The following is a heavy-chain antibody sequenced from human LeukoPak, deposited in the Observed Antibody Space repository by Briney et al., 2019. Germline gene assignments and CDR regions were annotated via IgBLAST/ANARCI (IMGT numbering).Heavy chain of an antibody. J-gene: IGHJ6*03. Sequence: SQTLSLTCTVSGGSISSGSYYWSWIRQPAGKGLEWIGRIYTSGSTNYNPSLKSRVTISVDTSKNQFSLKLSSVTAADTAVYYCAREGTQYYYYYMDVWGKGTTVTISS. CDR2: IYTSGST. CDR3: AREGTQYYYYYMDV. V-gene: IGHV4-61*02. D-gene: IGHD3-10*01. CDR1: GGSISSGSYY.